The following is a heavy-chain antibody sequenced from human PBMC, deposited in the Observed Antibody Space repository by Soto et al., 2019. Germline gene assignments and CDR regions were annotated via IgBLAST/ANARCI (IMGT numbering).Heavy chain of an antibody. Sequence: QDQLVQSGAEVKKPGASVTVSCKASGYSFTNYGITWVRQAPGQGLEWLGWISAFNGNTPYAQKVQGRGTMTTGASTSTAYMELRSLRSDDTAVYYCARDRGVAPPVAGNTHYYYYMDVWGKGTTVTVSS. J-gene: IGHJ6*03. CDR2: ISAFNGNT. CDR3: ARDRGVAPPVAGNTHYYYYMDV. V-gene: IGHV1-18*01. D-gene: IGHD6-19*01. CDR1: GYSFTNYG.